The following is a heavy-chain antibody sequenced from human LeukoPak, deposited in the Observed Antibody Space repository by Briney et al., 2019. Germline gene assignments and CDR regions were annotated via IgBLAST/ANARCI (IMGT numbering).Heavy chain of an antibody. Sequence: SETLSLTCTVSGGSISSYYWNWIRQPPGKGLEWIGYIYYSGSTNYNPSLKSRVTISVDTSKNQFSLKLSSVTAADTAVYYCARRWAKNWFDPWGQGTLVTVSS. V-gene: IGHV4-59*08. D-gene: IGHD5-24*01. CDR1: GGSISSYY. J-gene: IGHJ5*02. CDR2: IYYSGST. CDR3: ARRWAKNWFDP.